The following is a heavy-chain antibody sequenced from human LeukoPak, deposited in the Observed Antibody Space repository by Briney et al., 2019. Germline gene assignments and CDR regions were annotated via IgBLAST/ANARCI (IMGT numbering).Heavy chain of an antibody. CDR2: ISAYNGNT. Sequence: ASVKVSCKASGYTFTDYYIHWVRQAPGQGLEWMGWISAYNGNTNYAQKLQGRVTMTTDTSTSTAYMELRSLRSDDTAVYYCARELMVRGAAESYFDYWGQGTLVTVSS. J-gene: IGHJ4*02. CDR3: ARELMVRGAAESYFDY. V-gene: IGHV1-18*04. D-gene: IGHD3-10*01. CDR1: GYTFTDYY.